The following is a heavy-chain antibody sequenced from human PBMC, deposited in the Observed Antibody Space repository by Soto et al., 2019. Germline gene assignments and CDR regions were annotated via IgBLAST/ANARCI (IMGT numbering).Heavy chain of an antibody. Sequence: EVQLLESGGGLVQPGESLRLSCAASGFTFSSYAMSWVRQAPGKGLEWVSVISGSDDSTYYADSVKGRFTISRDNSKNPLYLKMTSLRAEDTAVYYCAKRSSSSTFDYWGQGTLVTVSS. J-gene: IGHJ4*02. V-gene: IGHV3-23*01. CDR1: GFTFSSYA. CDR3: AKRSSSSTFDY. CDR2: ISGSDDST. D-gene: IGHD6-6*01.